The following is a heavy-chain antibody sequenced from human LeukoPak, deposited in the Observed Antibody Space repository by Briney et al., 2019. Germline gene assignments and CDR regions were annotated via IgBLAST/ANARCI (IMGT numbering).Heavy chain of an antibody. CDR3: AREGGYNWNYDLDY. V-gene: IGHV3-7*01. J-gene: IGHJ4*02. CDR2: IKQDGSEK. D-gene: IGHD1-7*01. Sequence: GGSLRLSCAASGFTFSSYWMSWVRQAPGKGLEWVANIKQDGSEKYYVDSVKGRFTISRDNAKNSLYLQMNSLRAEDTAVYHCAREGGYNWNYDLDYWGQGTLVTVSS. CDR1: GFTFSSYW.